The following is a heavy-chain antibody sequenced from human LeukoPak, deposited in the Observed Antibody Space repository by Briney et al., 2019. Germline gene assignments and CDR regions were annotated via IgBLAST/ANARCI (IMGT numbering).Heavy chain of an antibody. CDR3: ARDNGPYDY. D-gene: IGHD2-8*01. J-gene: IGHJ4*02. V-gene: IGHV3-74*01. CDR1: GFTFSDYW. Sequence: PGGSLRLSCAASGFTFSDYWIHWVCQAPGKGLVWVSRINGDGSSTSYADSVKGRFTISRDNVKNTLYLQMNSLRAEDTAVYYCARDNGPYDYWGQGTLVTVSS. CDR2: INGDGSST.